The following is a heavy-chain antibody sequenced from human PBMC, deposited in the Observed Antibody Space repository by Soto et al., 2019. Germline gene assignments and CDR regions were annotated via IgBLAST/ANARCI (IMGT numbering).Heavy chain of an antibody. CDR2: INHSGST. V-gene: IGHV4-34*01. CDR3: ARADSSSWYPGY. Sequence: SETVSLTCAVYGGSFSGYYWSWIRQPPGKGLEWIGEINHSGSTNYNPSLKSRVTISVDTSKNQFSLKLSSVTAADTAVYYCARADSSSWYPGYWGQGTLVTVSS. J-gene: IGHJ4*02. D-gene: IGHD6-13*01. CDR1: GGSFSGYY.